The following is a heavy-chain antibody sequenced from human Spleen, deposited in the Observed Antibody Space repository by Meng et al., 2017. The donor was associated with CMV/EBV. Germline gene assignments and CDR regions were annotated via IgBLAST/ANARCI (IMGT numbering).Heavy chain of an antibody. CDR2: ISWDGGST. J-gene: IGHJ5*02. CDR3: AKDRYYDSTPTGWFDP. CDR1: GFTFDDYT. Sequence: GESLKISCAASGFTFDDYTMHWVRQAPGKGLEWVSLISWDGGSTYYADSVKGRFTISRNNSKNTLYLEMNSLRAEDTAVYYCAKDRYYDSTPTGWFDPWGQGTLVTVSS. D-gene: IGHD3-22*01. V-gene: IGHV3-43*01.